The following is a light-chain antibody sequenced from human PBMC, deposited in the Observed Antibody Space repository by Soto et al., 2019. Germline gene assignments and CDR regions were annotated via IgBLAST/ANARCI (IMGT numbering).Light chain of an antibody. V-gene: IGKV1-9*01. CDR3: QQINTYSPA. Sequence: IQLTQSPSSLSASVGDRVTITCRASQGISSYLAWWQQKPGKAPSLLIYVASTLQSGVPSRFSGSGSGTDFTLTISSLHPEDFATYYCQQINTYSPAFGGGTKVEIK. CDR2: VAS. CDR1: QGISSY. J-gene: IGKJ4*01.